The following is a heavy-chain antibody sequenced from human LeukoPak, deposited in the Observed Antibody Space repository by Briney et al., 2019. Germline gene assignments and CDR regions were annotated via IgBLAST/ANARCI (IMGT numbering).Heavy chain of an antibody. CDR3: ARDIVATIRYYYGMDV. CDR2: INPNSGGT. J-gene: IGHJ6*02. Sequence: ASVKVSCKASGYTFTGYYMHWVRPAPGQGLEWMGWINPNSGGTNSAQKFQGRVTMTRDTSISTAYMELSRLRSDDTAVYYCARDIVATIRYYYGMDVWGQGNTVTVSS. D-gene: IGHD5-12*01. V-gene: IGHV1-2*02. CDR1: GYTFTGYY.